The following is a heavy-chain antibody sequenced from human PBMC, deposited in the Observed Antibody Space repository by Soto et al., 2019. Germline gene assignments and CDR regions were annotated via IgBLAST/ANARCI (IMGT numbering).Heavy chain of an antibody. CDR3: ARDTAFISSGLFNP. V-gene: IGHV3-11*01. CDR2: ISDSATTM. Sequence: VGSLIRSCSASVFTFSDYYMIWIRQVPGQWLEWISHISDSATTMYYADSVKGRFTISRDNARKSLFLHMNSLRAEETAVYYCARDTAFISSGLFNPWGQGTLVTVSS. J-gene: IGHJ5*02. CDR1: VFTFSDYY. D-gene: IGHD3-22*01.